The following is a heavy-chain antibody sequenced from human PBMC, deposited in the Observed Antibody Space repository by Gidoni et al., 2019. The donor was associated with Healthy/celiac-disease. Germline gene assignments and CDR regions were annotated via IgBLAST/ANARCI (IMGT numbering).Heavy chain of an antibody. D-gene: IGHD6-19*01. CDR2: ISGSGCSK. J-gene: IGHJ3*02. Sequence: EVQLLESGGGLVQPGGSLRLSCAASGFTFSSYAMSWVRQAPGKGLEWVSAISGSGCSKYYADSVKGRFTIARDNSKNTLYLQMNSLRAEDTAVYYCAKGSSSGWYRGAFDIWGQGTMVTVSS. V-gene: IGHV3-23*01. CDR3: AKGSSSGWYRGAFDI. CDR1: GFTFSSYA.